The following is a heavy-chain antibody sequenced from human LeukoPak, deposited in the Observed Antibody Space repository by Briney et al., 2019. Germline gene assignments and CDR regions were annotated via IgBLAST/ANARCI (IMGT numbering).Heavy chain of an antibody. CDR2: ISGYNGNT. J-gene: IGHJ4*02. CDR1: GLTSTSYG. D-gene: IGHD6-13*01. CDR3: AKDRSSSARED. Sequence: ASVKVSCKTSGLTSTSYGISRVRQAPGQGLEWVGWISGYNGNTNYAQKFRGRLTMTTDTSTTTAYMELRSLRSDDTAVYYCAKDRSSSAREDWGQGTLVTVSS. V-gene: IGHV1-18*01.